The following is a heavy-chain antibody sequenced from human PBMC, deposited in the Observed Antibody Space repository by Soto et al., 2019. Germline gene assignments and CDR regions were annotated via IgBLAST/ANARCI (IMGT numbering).Heavy chain of an antibody. V-gene: IGHV1-2*02. Sequence: QVQLVQSGAEVKKPGASVKVSCKASGYTFTGYYMHWVRQAPGQGLEWMGWINPNSGGTNYEQKFQGRVTMTRDTSISTAYMELSRLRSDDTAVYYCARGILWFGEYYYGMDVWGQGTTVTVSS. D-gene: IGHD3-10*01. J-gene: IGHJ6*02. CDR3: ARGILWFGEYYYGMDV. CDR1: GYTFTGYY. CDR2: INPNSGGT.